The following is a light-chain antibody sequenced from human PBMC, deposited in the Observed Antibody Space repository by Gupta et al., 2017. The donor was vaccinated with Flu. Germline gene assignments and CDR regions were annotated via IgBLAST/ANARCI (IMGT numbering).Light chain of an antibody. Sequence: VGDRVTITCRASQSISFWLAWYQQKPGKAPKLLIYEASTLQSGVPSRFSGSESGAEFTLTISSLQPDDFATYYCQQYKNYPWTFGQGSKVEIK. J-gene: IGKJ1*01. CDR2: EAS. CDR1: QSISFW. CDR3: QQYKNYPWT. V-gene: IGKV1-5*03.